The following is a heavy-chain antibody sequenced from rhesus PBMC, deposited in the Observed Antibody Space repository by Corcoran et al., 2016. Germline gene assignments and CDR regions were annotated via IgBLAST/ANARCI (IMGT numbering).Heavy chain of an antibody. CDR3: ARGYSWNNVGWYFDL. CDR2: INGNSGST. J-gene: IGHJ2*01. D-gene: IGHD1-20*01. Sequence: QVQLQESGPGLVKPSETLSLTCAVSGGSFSSYWWCWIRQPPGKGLEWMGEINGNSGSTNYNPPFKSRVPGSKVASKNQFSLNLSSVTAADTAVYYCARGYSWNNVGWYFDLWGPGTPITISS. CDR1: GGSFSSYW. V-gene: IGHV4-80*01.